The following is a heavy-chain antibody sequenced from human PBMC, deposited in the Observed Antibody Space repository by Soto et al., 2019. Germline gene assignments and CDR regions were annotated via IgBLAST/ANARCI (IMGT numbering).Heavy chain of an antibody. V-gene: IGHV3-33*01. D-gene: IGHD6-13*01. Sequence: GGSLRLSCAASGFTFSSYGMHWVRQAPGKGLEWVAVIWYDGSNKYYADSVKGRFTISRDNSKNTLYLQMNSLRAEDTAVYYCARDSMYSSSWYWFDPWGQGTLVTVSS. CDR1: GFTFSSYG. CDR2: IWYDGSNK. CDR3: ARDSMYSSSWYWFDP. J-gene: IGHJ5*02.